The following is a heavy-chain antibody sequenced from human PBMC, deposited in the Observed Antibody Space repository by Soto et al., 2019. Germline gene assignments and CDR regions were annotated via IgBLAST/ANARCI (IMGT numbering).Heavy chain of an antibody. Sequence: SETLSLTCTVSGGSISSYYWSWIRQPPGKGLEWIGYIYYSGSTNYNPSLKSRVTISVDTSKNQFSLKLSSVTAADTAVYYCARDRRYCSSTSCYLNWFDPWGQGTLVTVSS. V-gene: IGHV4-59*01. D-gene: IGHD2-2*01. CDR3: ARDRRYCSSTSCYLNWFDP. CDR2: IYYSGST. CDR1: GGSISSYY. J-gene: IGHJ5*02.